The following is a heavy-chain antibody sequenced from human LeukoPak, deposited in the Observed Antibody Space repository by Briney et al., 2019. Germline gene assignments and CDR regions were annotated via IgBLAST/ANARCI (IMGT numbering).Heavy chain of an antibody. CDR2: ISGYNGNT. J-gene: IGHJ3*02. D-gene: IGHD2-2*02. CDR3: ARGMSGYTEDPFDI. Sequence: GASVKVSCKASGYTFTSYSINWVRQAPGQGLEWMAWISGYNGNTNYAQKFHGRVTLTRDTSTSTAYMELRSLTSDDTAVYFCARGMSGYTEDPFDIWGQGTVVTVSS. V-gene: IGHV1-18*01. CDR1: GYTFTSYS.